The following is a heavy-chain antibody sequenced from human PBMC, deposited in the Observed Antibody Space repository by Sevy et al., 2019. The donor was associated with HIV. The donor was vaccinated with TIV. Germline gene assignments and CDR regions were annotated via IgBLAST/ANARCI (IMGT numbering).Heavy chain of an antibody. CDR2: ISYDGSNK. Sequence: GGSLRLSCAASGFTFSSYAMHWVRQAPGKGLEWVAVISYDGSNKYYADSVKGRFTISRDNSKNTLYLQMNSLRVEDTAVYYCARDRSSRRGGAFDIWGQGTMVTVSS. D-gene: IGHD6-13*01. V-gene: IGHV3-30-3*01. J-gene: IGHJ3*02. CDR3: ARDRSSRRGGAFDI. CDR1: GFTFSSYA.